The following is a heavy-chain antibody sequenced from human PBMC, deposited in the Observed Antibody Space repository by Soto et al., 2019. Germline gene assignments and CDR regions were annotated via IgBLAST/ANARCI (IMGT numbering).Heavy chain of an antibody. CDR1: GGSMVVYY. V-gene: IGHV4-59*01. CDR3: ARVYGSPAYYFDY. D-gene: IGHD3-10*01. Sequence: SATLALTCRVSGGSMVVYYLTLIRQAPGKGLEWIGYVYYSGSANYNPSLKSRVTISVDTSKNQFSLNLRSVTAADTAVYFCARVYGSPAYYFDYWGRGTLVTVSS. CDR2: VYYSGSA. J-gene: IGHJ4*02.